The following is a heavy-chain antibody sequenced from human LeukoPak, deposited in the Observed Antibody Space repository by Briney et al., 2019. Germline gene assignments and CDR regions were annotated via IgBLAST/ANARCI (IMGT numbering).Heavy chain of an antibody. CDR3: ARTRYCSGGSCYSYYFDY. CDR2: INPNSGGT. V-gene: IGHV1-2*06. Sequence: GASVKVSCXASGYTFTGYYMHWVRQAPGQGLGWMGRINPNSGGTNYAQKFQGRVTMTRDTSISTAYMELSRLRSDDTAVYYCARTRYCSGGSCYSYYFDYWGQGTLVTVSS. CDR1: GYTFTGYY. J-gene: IGHJ4*02. D-gene: IGHD2-15*01.